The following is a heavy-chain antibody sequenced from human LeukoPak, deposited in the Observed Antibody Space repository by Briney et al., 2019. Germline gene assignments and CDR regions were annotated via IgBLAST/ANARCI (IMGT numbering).Heavy chain of an antibody. CDR1: GGSISSSTYY. CDR3: ARDSATAARSLDY. CDR2: VYYRGNT. V-gene: IGHV4-39*07. Sequence: SETLSLTCTVSGGSISSSTYYWVWIRQPPGKGLEWIGSVYYRGNTYYNPSLKSRLTISVDTSKNQFSLKLSSVTAADTAVYYCARDSATAARSLDYWGQGTLVTVPS. D-gene: IGHD6-6*01. J-gene: IGHJ4*02.